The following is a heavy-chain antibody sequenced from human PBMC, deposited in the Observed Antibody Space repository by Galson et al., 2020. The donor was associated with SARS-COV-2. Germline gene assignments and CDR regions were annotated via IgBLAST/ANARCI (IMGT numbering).Heavy chain of an antibody. CDR1: GFTFSSYA. V-gene: IGHV3-23*01. CDR3: AKCPVKWLFSIDFYYFDY. Sequence: GGSLRLSCAASGFTFSSYAMSWVRQAPGKGLEWVSAISGSGGSTYYADSVKGRFTISRDNSKNTLYLQMNSLRAEDTAVYYCAKCPVKWLFSIDFYYFDYWGQGTLVTVSS. J-gene: IGHJ4*02. CDR2: ISGSGGST. D-gene: IGHD3-22*01.